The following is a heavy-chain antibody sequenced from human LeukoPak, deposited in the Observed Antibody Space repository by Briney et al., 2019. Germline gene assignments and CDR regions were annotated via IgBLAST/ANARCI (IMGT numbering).Heavy chain of an antibody. J-gene: IGHJ5*02. V-gene: IGHV1-3*01. D-gene: IGHD4-17*01. CDR2: INAGNGNT. CDR3: ARDLDYGELGNWFDP. CDR1: GYTFTSYA. Sequence: ASVKVSCKASGYTFTSYAMHWVRQAPGQRLEWMGWINAGNGNTKYSQKFQGRVTITRDTSASTAYMELSSLRSEDMAVYYCARDLDYGELGNWFDPWGQGTLVTVSS.